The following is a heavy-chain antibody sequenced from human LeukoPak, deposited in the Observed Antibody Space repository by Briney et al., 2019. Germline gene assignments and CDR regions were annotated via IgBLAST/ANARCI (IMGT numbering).Heavy chain of an antibody. V-gene: IGHV3-23*01. D-gene: IGHD5/OR15-5a*01. Sequence: GGSLRLSCAASGFSFSSYAMSWVRQAPGKGLEWVSALTGSGATTNYADSVKGRFTISRDNSKNTLFLQMNSLRAEDTAVYYCAKEDIVSTMGNFDYWGQGTLVTVS. CDR1: GFSFSSYA. J-gene: IGHJ4*02. CDR3: AKEDIVSTMGNFDY. CDR2: LTGSGATT.